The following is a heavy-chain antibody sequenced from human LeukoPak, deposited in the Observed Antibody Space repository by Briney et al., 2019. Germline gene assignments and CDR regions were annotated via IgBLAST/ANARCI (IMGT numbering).Heavy chain of an antibody. CDR3: ARSPNLLYDYVWGSYCYRAGALDY. CDR1: GFTFSSYW. J-gene: IGHJ4*02. V-gene: IGHV3-7*01. CDR2: IKQDGSEK. Sequence: GGSLRLSCAASGFTFSSYWMSWVRQAPGKGLEWVANIKQDGSEKYYVDSVKGRFTISRDNAKNSLYLQMNSLRAEDTAVYYCARSPNLLYDYVWGSYCYRAGALDYWGQGTLVTVSS. D-gene: IGHD3-16*02.